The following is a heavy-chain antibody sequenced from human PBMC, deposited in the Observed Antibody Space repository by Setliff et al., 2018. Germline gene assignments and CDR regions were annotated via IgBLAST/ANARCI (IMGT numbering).Heavy chain of an antibody. CDR3: ARQLCSSGYCYATTFDY. CDR2: IYRSGST. Sequence: PSETLSLTCAVSGYSISSGYHWGWIRQAPGKGLEWIASIYRSGSTYYNPSLKSRVTISVDTSKNQFPLKLSSVTASDTAVYYCARQLCSSGYCYATTFDYWGQGTLVTVSS. D-gene: IGHD3-22*01. J-gene: IGHJ4*02. CDR1: GYSISSGYH. V-gene: IGHV4-38-2*01.